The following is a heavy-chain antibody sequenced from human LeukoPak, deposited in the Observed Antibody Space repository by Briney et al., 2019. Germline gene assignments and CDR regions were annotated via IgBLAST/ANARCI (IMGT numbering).Heavy chain of an antibody. Sequence: SETLSLTCTVSGGSISSYYWSWIRQPPGKGLEWIGYIYYSGSTNHNPSLKSRVTFSVDTSKNQFSLKLKSVTAADTAVYYCARNYYGSGSFYWFDPWGQGTLVTVSS. CDR2: IYYSGST. J-gene: IGHJ5*02. CDR1: GGSISSYY. CDR3: ARNYYGSGSFYWFDP. V-gene: IGHV4-59*08. D-gene: IGHD3-10*01.